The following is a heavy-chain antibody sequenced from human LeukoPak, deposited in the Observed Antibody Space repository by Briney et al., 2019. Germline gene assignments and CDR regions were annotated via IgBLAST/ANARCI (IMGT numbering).Heavy chain of an antibody. CDR3: AREISGSSSAFDI. CDR1: GGSISSGSYY. D-gene: IGHD6-13*01. J-gene: IGHJ3*02. Sequence: SQTLSLTCTVPGGSISSGSYYWSWIRQPAGKGLEWIGRIYTSGSTNYNPSLKSRVTISVDTSKNQFSLKLSSVTAADTAVYYCAREISGSSSAFDIWGQGTMVTVSS. V-gene: IGHV4-61*02. CDR2: IYTSGST.